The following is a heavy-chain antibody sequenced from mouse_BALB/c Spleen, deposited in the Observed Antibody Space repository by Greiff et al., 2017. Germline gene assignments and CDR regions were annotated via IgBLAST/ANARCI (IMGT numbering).Heavy chain of an antibody. CDR2: ISSGGSYT. D-gene: IGHD2-3*01. V-gene: IGHV5-6*01. J-gene: IGHJ3*01. CDR1: GFTFSSYG. Sequence: EVQLVESGGDLVKPGGSLKLSCAASGFTFSSYGMSWVRQTPDKRLEWVATISSGGSYTYYPDSVKGRFTISRDNAKNTLYLQMSSLKSEDTAMYYCVYDGYFWFAYWGQGTLVTVSA. CDR3: VYDGYFWFAY.